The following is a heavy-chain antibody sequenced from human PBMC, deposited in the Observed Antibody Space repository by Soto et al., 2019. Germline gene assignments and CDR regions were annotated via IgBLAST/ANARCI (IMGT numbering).Heavy chain of an antibody. Sequence: QVQLVQSGAEVKKPGSSVKVSCKASAGTFVNYAITWVRQAPGQGLELMGTITPMYGTKYNAQKFNGRVTFTADESTSPAFMELSGLRSQDTAVYYCARVALSGILLGGVDSWGQGTLVTVSS. CDR3: ARVALSGILLGGVDS. CDR2: ITPMYGTK. V-gene: IGHV1-69*18. J-gene: IGHJ4*02. CDR1: AGTFVNYA. D-gene: IGHD1-20*01.